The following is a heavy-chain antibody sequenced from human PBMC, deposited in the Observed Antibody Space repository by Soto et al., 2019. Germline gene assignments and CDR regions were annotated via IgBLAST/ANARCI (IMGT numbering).Heavy chain of an antibody. CDR3: VPPGGY. D-gene: IGHD1-26*01. CDR1: GFTFSSYA. V-gene: IGHV3-30-3*01. J-gene: IGHJ4*02. CDR2: ISYDGSNK. Sequence: QVQLVESGGGEVQPGRSLRLSCAASGFTFSSYAMHWVRQAPGKGLEWVAVISYDGSNKYYADSVKGRFTISRDNSKNTLYLQMNSLRAEDTAVYYCVPPGGYWGQGTLVTVSS.